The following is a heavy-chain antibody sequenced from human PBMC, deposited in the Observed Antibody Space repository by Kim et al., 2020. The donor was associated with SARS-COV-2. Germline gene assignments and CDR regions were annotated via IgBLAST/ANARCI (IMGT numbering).Heavy chain of an antibody. J-gene: IGHJ4*02. Sequence: YAQKFQGRVTITADKSTSTAYMELSSLRSEDTAVYYCARGNSYDSSVFDYWGQGTLVTVSS. D-gene: IGHD3-22*01. V-gene: IGHV1-69*04. CDR3: ARGNSYDSSVFDY.